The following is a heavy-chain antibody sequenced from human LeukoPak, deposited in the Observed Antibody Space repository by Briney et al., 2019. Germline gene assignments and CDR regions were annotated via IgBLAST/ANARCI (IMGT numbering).Heavy chain of an antibody. J-gene: IGHJ3*02. CDR2: LSHSGYT. Sequence: SETLSLTCTVSGGSISSYYWSWIRQPPGKGLEWIGYLSHSGYTTYNPSLKSRVTMSVDTSKNYLSLKLTSMTAADTALYYCARGGYIYGADAFDIWGQGTMVSVSS. V-gene: IGHV4-59*01. D-gene: IGHD5-18*01. CDR3: ARGGYIYGADAFDI. CDR1: GGSISSYY.